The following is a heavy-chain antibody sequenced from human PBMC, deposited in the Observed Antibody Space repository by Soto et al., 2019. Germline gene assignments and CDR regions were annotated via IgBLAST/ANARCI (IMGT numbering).Heavy chain of an antibody. Sequence: ASVKVSCKVSGYTLTELSMHWVRQAPGKGLEWMGGFDPEDGETIYAQKFQGRVTMTEDTSTDTAYMELSSLRSEDTAVYYCATDCSSTRCHGAFVIWGQGTMVTVSS. CDR2: FDPEDGET. V-gene: IGHV1-24*01. J-gene: IGHJ3*02. CDR3: ATDCSSTRCHGAFVI. CDR1: GYTLTELS. D-gene: IGHD2-2*01.